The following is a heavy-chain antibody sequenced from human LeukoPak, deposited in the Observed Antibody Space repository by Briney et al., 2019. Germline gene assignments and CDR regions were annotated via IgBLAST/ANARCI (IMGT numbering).Heavy chain of an antibody. J-gene: IGHJ3*02. CDR1: GDTFTGYY. V-gene: IGHV1-2*02. CDR2: INPNSGGT. Sequence: SVKVSCKASGDTFTGYYMHWVRQAPGQGLEWMGWINPNSGGTNYAQKFQGRVTMTRDTSISTAYMELSRLRSDDTAVYYCATHPSYSSGWFSPLDAFDIWGQGTMVTVSS. CDR3: ATHPSYSSGWFSPLDAFDI. D-gene: IGHD6-19*01.